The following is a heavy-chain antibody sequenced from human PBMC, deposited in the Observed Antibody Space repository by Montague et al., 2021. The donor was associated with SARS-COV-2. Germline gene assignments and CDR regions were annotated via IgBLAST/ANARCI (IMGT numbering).Heavy chain of an antibody. CDR2: IRSSRSNI. J-gene: IGHJ4*02. D-gene: IGHD2/OR15-2a*01. CDR1: GFTFSCYG. CDR3: ARENGGIYDGGYFDY. V-gene: IGHV3-21*01. Sequence: SLRLSCAASGFTFSCYGMYWVRQAPGKGLEWVAFIRSSRSNIYYADSVKGRFTISRDNSKNSLYLQMNSLRTEDTAVYYCARENGGIYDGGYFDYWGQGSLVTVSS.